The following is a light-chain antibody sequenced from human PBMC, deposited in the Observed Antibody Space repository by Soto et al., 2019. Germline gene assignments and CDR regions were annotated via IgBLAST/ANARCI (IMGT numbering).Light chain of an antibody. J-gene: IGKJ1*01. V-gene: IGKV3D-15*01. CDR2: GPW. Sequence: IVLTQSPGTLSLSPGERATLSCRASQFVSRNLAWYQQKPGQAPSLLIYGPWTRAPGIPARFIGSGSGTEFTLTTSSLQSEDVAVYYCQQHNHWTQTFGQGTKVDIK. CDR1: QFVSRN. CDR3: QQHNHWTQT.